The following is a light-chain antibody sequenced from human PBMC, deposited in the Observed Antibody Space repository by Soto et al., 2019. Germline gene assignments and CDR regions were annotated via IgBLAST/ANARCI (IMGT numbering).Light chain of an antibody. V-gene: IGKV3-15*01. CDR3: QQYNNWPPAYT. CDR2: GAS. Sequence: EIVMTQSPATLSVSPGERATLSCRASQSVSSNLAWYQQKPGQAPRLLIYGASTRATGIPARFSGSGSGTEFTLTISSLQSEDFAVYYCQQYNNWPPAYTFGQGTKPEIK. J-gene: IGKJ2*01. CDR1: QSVSSN.